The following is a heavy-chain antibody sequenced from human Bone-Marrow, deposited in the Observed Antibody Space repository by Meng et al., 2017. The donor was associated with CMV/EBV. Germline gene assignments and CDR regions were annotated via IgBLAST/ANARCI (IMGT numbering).Heavy chain of an antibody. D-gene: IGHD2-15*01. Sequence: GGSLRLSCAASGFTFDDYAMHWVRQTPGKGLEWVSGISWNGASRGYADSVKGRFTISRDNAKNSLYLQMNSLRVEDTALYYCVKSFSRFCSGGSCYSGFDFWGRGTLVTVSS. CDR1: GFTFDDYA. CDR3: VKSFSRFCSGGSCYSGFDF. J-gene: IGHJ4*02. CDR2: ISWNGASR. V-gene: IGHV3-9*01.